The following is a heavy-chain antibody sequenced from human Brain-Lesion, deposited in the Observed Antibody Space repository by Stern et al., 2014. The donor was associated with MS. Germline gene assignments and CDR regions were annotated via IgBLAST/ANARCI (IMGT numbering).Heavy chain of an antibody. D-gene: IGHD1-26*01. CDR3: ATLSPGAGGNYYRHFDY. Sequence: VHLVESGAEVKKPGASMKVSCKVSGYTLTELSMHWVRQAPRKGLEWMGGFDPEDGETIYAQKFQGRVTMTEDTSTDTAYMELSSLRSEDTAVYYCATLSPGAGGNYYRHFDYWGQGTLVTVSS. CDR1: GYTLTELS. V-gene: IGHV1-24*01. CDR2: FDPEDGET. J-gene: IGHJ4*02.